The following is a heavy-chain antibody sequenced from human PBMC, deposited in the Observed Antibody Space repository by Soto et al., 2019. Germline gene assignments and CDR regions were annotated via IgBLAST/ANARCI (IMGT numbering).Heavy chain of an antibody. CDR1: GFTFDDYA. V-gene: IGHV3-9*01. J-gene: IGHJ3*02. Sequence: EVQLVESGGGLVQPGRSLRLSCAASGFTFDDYAMHWVRQAPGKGLEWVSGISWNSGSIGYADSVKGRFTSSRDNAKNSLYLQMTSLRTEDTALYYCAKDISGYYDSSGYYAFDICGQGTMVTVSS. D-gene: IGHD3-22*01. CDR2: ISWNSGSI. CDR3: AKDISGYYDSSGYYAFDI.